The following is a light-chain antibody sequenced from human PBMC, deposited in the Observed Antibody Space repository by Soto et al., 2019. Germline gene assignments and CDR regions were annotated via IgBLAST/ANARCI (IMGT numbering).Light chain of an antibody. J-gene: IGKJ1*01. CDR1: QSLVYSDGNTY. Sequence: DVVMTQSPLSLPVTLGQPASISCRSSQSLVYSDGNTYLNWFQQRPGQSPRRLIYKVSNRDSVVPDRFSGSGSGTEFTLKISRVEAEDVGVYYCMQGTQGWTLGQGTKVEIK. CDR3: MQGTQGWT. V-gene: IGKV2-30*01. CDR2: KVS.